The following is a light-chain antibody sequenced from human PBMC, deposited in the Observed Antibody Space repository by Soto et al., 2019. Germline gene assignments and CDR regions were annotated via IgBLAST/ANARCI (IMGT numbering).Light chain of an antibody. CDR3: QQYNDYSAT. J-gene: IGKJ1*01. V-gene: IGKV1-5*01. CDR2: DVS. Sequence: DIEMVQSPSALSASVGDTVTITCRASQKSSPWLAWYQQKPGQAPKLLMYDVSSLKRGVPSRFSGSGSGTEFTLTISSMQPDDFATYYCQQYNDYSATFGQGTKVAIK. CDR1: QKSSPW.